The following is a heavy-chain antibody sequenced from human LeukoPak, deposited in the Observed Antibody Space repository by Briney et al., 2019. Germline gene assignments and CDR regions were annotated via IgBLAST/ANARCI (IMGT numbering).Heavy chain of an antibody. Sequence: GGSLRLSCTASRFTFSDYGMHWVRQAPGKGLEWVAFISYDGSNKYYADSVKGRFTISRDNSKNMLYLQMNSLRAEDTAVYYCAKELDYGGNSPFHYWGQGTLVTISS. CDR2: ISYDGSNK. D-gene: IGHD4-23*01. V-gene: IGHV3-30*18. CDR3: AKELDYGGNSPFHY. CDR1: RFTFSDYG. J-gene: IGHJ4*02.